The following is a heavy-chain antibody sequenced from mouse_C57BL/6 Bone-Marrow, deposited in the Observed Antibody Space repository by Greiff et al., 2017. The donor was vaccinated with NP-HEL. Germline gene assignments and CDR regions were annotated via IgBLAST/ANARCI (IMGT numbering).Heavy chain of an antibody. Sequence: QVQLQQSGAELVRPGTSVKVSCKASGYAFTNYLIEWVKQRPGQGLEWIGVINPGGGGTNYNEKFKGKATLTADKSSSTAYMQLSSLTSEDSAVYFCARITTVVDWYFDVWGTGTTVTVSS. J-gene: IGHJ1*03. CDR3: ARITTVVDWYFDV. CDR2: INPGGGGT. D-gene: IGHD1-1*01. CDR1: GYAFTNYL. V-gene: IGHV1-54*01.